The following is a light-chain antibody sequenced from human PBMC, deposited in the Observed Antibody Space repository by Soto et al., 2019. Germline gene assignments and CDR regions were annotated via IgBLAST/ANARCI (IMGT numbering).Light chain of an antibody. CDR2: YDN. CDR3: ASGDDSLNAYV. CDR1: SSNIGNNA. V-gene: IGLV1-36*01. Sequence: QSVLTQPPSVSEAPRQRVTISCSGSSSNIGNNAVNWYQQLPGQAPKIVIYYDNLLTSGVSDRFSGSKSGISASLAISDLHSDDEADYYCASGDDSLNAYVFGPGTKVPVL. J-gene: IGLJ1*01.